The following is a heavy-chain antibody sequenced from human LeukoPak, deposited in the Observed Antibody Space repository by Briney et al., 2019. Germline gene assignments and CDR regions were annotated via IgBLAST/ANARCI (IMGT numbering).Heavy chain of an antibody. CDR2: ISGSGGST. V-gene: IGHV3-23*01. CDR3: AKPRYGGYVVY. D-gene: IGHD1-26*01. J-gene: IGHJ4*02. Sequence: GGSLRLSCAASGFTFSSYAMSWVRRAPGKGLEWVSAISGSGGSTYYADSVKGRFTISRDNSKNTLYLQINSLRAEDTAVYYCAKPRYGGYVVYWGQGTLVTVSS. CDR1: GFTFSSYA.